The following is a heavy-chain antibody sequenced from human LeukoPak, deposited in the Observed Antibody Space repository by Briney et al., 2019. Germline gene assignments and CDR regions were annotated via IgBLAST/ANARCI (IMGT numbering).Heavy chain of an antibody. CDR2: ISGSSNTI. Sequence: GGSLRLSCAASGFSFSTYSMNWVRQAPGKGLEWVSFISGSSNTIYYADSVKGRFTISRDNAKNSLYLQMNSLRAEDTAVYYCARVHGAYNDFWSGYYYWGQGTLVTVSS. CDR3: ARVHGAYNDFWSGYYY. J-gene: IGHJ4*02. CDR1: GFSFSTYS. V-gene: IGHV3-48*01. D-gene: IGHD3-3*01.